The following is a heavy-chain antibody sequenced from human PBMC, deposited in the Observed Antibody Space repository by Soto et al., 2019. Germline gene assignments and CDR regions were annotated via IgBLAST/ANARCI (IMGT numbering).Heavy chain of an antibody. J-gene: IGHJ6*02. Sequence: QVQLVESGGGVVQPGRSLSLACAASGFTFSSYGMHWVRQAPGKGLEWVAVISFDGSNKYYADSVKGRFTISRDNSKNTLYLQMNSLRAEDTAVYYCAKDWGLTSMGDYGMDVWGQGTTVTVSS. D-gene: IGHD3-16*01. CDR2: ISFDGSNK. CDR3: AKDWGLTSMGDYGMDV. V-gene: IGHV3-30*18. CDR1: GFTFSSYG.